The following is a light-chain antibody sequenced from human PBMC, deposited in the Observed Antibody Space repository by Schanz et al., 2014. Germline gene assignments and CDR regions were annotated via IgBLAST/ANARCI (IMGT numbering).Light chain of an antibody. CDR1: QSVSSN. V-gene: IGKV3-20*01. Sequence: EIVMTQSPATLSVSPGESATLSCRASQSVSSNLAWYQQKPGQAPRLLIYGASTRATGIPDRFSGSGSGTDFTLTISRLEPEDFAVYYCQHYGSSPLTFGPGTKVDFK. CDR2: GAS. J-gene: IGKJ3*01. CDR3: QHYGSSPLT.